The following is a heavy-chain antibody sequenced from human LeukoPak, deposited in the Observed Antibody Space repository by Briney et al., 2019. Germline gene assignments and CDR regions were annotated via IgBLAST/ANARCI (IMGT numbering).Heavy chain of an antibody. CDR1: GFTFSSYG. J-gene: IGHJ4*02. CDR3: ARGGSGWPFDY. D-gene: IGHD6-19*01. CDR2: ASYDGSNK. V-gene: IGHV3-30*03. Sequence: PGGSLRLSCAASGFTFSSYGMHWVRQAPGKGLEWVAVASYDGSNKYYADSVKGRFTISRDNAKNSLYLQMNSLRAEDTALYYCARGGSGWPFDYWGQGTLVTVPS.